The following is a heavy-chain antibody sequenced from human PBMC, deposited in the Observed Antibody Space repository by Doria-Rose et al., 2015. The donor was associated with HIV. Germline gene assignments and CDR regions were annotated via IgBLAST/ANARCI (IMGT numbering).Heavy chain of an antibody. D-gene: IGHD5-18*01. Sequence: VQLVQSGGGVVQPGTSLRLSCAASGFTFSIYGMHWVRQAPGKGLEWVAVIWYDGSNKHYADSVKGRFTISRDNSKNTLYLQMNGLRAEDTAVYYCARDSDRAFDYWGQGTLVTVSS. CDR3: ARDSDRAFDY. CDR2: IWYDGSNK. J-gene: IGHJ4*02. V-gene: IGHV3-33*01. CDR1: GFTFSIYG.